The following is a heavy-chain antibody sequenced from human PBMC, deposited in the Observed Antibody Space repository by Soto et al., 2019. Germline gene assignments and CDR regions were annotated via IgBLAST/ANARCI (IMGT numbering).Heavy chain of an antibody. J-gene: IGHJ4*02. Sequence: SETLSLTCTVSAASFSKYYWTWIRQPPGKGLEWIGYIYFNGNTKYNPSLEGRLTISIDTSKKEFSLNLTSVTAADAAVYYCASVTFGGIVLAHWGQGTLVTVSS. CDR2: IYFNGNT. CDR1: AASFSKYY. D-gene: IGHD3-16*01. V-gene: IGHV4-59*01. CDR3: ASVTFGGIVLAH.